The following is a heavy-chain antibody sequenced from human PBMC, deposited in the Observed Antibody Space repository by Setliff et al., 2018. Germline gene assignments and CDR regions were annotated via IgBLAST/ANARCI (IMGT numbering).Heavy chain of an antibody. CDR2: ISSSGSLI. D-gene: IGHD3-22*01. J-gene: IGHJ4*02. CDR3: ATSTIITYYFDS. Sequence: PGWSLRLSCAASGFSFNNAWMAWFRQAPGKGLEWVAYISSSGSLIYYPDSVKGRFTISRDNAKKSVDLQMNSLRAEDTAVYYCATSTIITYYFDSWGQGTLVTVSS. CDR1: GFSFNNAW. V-gene: IGHV3-11*01.